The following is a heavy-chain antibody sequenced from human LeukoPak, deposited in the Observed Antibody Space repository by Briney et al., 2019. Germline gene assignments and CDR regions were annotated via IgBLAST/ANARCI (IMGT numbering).Heavy chain of an antibody. D-gene: IGHD6-13*01. J-gene: IGHJ4*02. CDR3: ATSTAAAGTD. CDR1: GFTFSNLW. CDR2: IKQDGSEK. V-gene: IGHV3-7*03. Sequence: GGSLRLSCAASGFTFSNLWMSWVRQAPGKGLKWVANIKQDGSEKYYVDSVKGRFTVSRDNAQNSLYLQMNSLRAEDTAIYYCATSTAAAGTDWGQGTLVTVSS.